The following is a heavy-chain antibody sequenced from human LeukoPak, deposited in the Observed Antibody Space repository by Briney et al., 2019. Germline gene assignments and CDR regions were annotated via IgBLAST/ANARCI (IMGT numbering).Heavy chain of an antibody. CDR1: GYTFTSYG. J-gene: IGHJ4*02. Sequence: ASVNVSCKASGYTFTSYGISWVRQAPGQGLEWMGWISAYNGNTNYAQKLQGRVTMTTDTSTSTAYMELRSLRSDDTAVYYCARDRGVITISQPIDYWGQGTLVTVSS. V-gene: IGHV1-18*01. CDR3: ARDRGVITISQPIDY. D-gene: IGHD3-10*01. CDR2: ISAYNGNT.